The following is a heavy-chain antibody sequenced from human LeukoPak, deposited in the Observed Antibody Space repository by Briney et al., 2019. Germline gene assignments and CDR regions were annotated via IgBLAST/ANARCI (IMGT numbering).Heavy chain of an antibody. V-gene: IGHV3-23*01. CDR3: AKDCSSTSCYDY. Sequence: GGSLRLSCAAFGFTFSSYAMSWVRQAPGKGLEWVSAISGSGGSTYYADSVKGRFTISRDNSKNTLYLQMNSLRAEDTAVYYCAKDCSSTSCYDYWGQGTLVTVSS. J-gene: IGHJ4*02. CDR1: GFTFSSYA. D-gene: IGHD2-2*01. CDR2: ISGSGGST.